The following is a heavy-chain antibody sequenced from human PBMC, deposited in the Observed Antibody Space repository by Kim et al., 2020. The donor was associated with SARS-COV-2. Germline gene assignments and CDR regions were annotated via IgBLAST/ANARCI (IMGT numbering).Heavy chain of an antibody. CDR3: AKDPPVPDVDIVASIREDWFDP. J-gene: IGHJ5*02. V-gene: IGHV3-23*01. CDR2: ISGSGGST. D-gene: IGHD5-12*01. CDR1: GFTFSSYA. Sequence: GGSLRLSCAASGFTFSSYAMSWVRQAPGKGLEWVSAISGSGGSTYYADSVKGRFTISRDNSKNTLYLQMNSLRAEDTAVYYCAKDPPVPDVDIVASIREDWFDPWGQGALVTVSS.